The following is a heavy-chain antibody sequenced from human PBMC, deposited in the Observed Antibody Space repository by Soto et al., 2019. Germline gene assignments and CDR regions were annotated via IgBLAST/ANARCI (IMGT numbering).Heavy chain of an antibody. CDR2: IFYSGSN. D-gene: IGHD4-17*01. J-gene: IGHJ6*03. CDR3: ARHRRYGDYPYYYYYMDV. Sequence: QLQLQESGPGLVKPSETLSLTCTVSGGSISSSSHYWDWIRQPPGKGLEWIGSIFYSGSNYYNPSLKSRVTISVDTSKNQVSLRLSSVTAADTAVYYCARHRRYGDYPYYYYYMDVWGKGTTVTVSS. CDR1: GGSISSSSHY. V-gene: IGHV4-39*01.